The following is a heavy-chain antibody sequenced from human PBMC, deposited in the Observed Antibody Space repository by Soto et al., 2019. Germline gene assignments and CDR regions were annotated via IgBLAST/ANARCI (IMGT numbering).Heavy chain of an antibody. CDR2: ISYDGSNK. Sequence: ESGGGVVQPGRSLRLSCAASGFTFSSYAMHWVRQAPGKGLEWVAVISYDGSNKYYADSVKGRFTISRDNSKNTLYLQMNSLRAEDTAVYYCAREGKGSSSFDYWGQGTLVTVSS. CDR1: GFTFSSYA. J-gene: IGHJ4*02. CDR3: AREGKGSSSFDY. V-gene: IGHV3-30-3*01. D-gene: IGHD6-6*01.